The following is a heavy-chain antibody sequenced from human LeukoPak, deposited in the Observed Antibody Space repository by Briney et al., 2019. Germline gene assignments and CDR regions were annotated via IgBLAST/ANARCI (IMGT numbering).Heavy chain of an antibody. CDR2: IIPILGIA. Sequence: SVKVSCKASGGTFSSYAISWVRQAPGQGLEWMGRIIPILGIANYAQKFQGRVTITADKSTSTAYMELSSLRSEDTAVYYCATGASKTGTPVDYWGQGTLVTVSS. CDR1: GGTFSSYA. V-gene: IGHV1-69*04. J-gene: IGHJ4*02. D-gene: IGHD1-1*01. CDR3: ATGASKTGTPVDY.